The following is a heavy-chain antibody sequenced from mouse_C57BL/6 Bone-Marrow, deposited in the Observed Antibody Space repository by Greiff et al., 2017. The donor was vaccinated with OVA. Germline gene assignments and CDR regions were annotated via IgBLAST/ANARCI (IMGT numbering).Heavy chain of an antibody. V-gene: IGHV1-78*01. CDR1: GYTFTDHT. D-gene: IGHD2-4*01. J-gene: IGHJ3*01. CDR2: IYPRDGST. CDR3: ARTRLRRGAWFAY. Sequence: VKLMESDAELVKPGASVKISCKVSGYTFTDHTIHWMKQRPEQGLEWIGYIYPRDGSTKYNEKFKGKATLTADKSSSTAYMQLNSLTSEDSAVYFCARTRLRRGAWFAYWGQGTLVTVSA.